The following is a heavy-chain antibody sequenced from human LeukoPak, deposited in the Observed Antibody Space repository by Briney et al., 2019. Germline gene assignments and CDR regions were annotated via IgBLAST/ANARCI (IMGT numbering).Heavy chain of an antibody. D-gene: IGHD2-2*02. CDR3: TKGIPRGLADY. V-gene: IGHV3-21*01. CDR1: GFIFSNYA. Sequence: GGSLRLSCAGSGFIFSNYAMSWVRQAPGRGLEWVSSISTSSSYIYYADSVKGRFTISRDNAKNSLYLQMNSLRAEDSAVYYCTKGIPRGLADYWGQGTLVTVSS. CDR2: ISTSSSYI. J-gene: IGHJ4*02.